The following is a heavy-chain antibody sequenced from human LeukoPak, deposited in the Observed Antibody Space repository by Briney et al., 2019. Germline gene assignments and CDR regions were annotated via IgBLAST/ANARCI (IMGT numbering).Heavy chain of an antibody. V-gene: IGHV3-9*01. CDR3: AKVRVAAAGTDYFDY. CDR1: GFTFDDYA. D-gene: IGHD6-13*01. J-gene: IGHJ4*02. Sequence: PGGSLRLSCAASGFTFDDYAMHWVRQAPGRGLEWVSGISWNSGSIGYADSVEGRFTISRDNAKNSLYLQMNSLRAEDTALYYCAKVRVAAAGTDYFDYWGQGTLVTVSS. CDR2: ISWNSGSI.